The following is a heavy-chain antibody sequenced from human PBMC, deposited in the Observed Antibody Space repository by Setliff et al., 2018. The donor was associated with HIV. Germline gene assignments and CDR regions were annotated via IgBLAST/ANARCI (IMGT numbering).Heavy chain of an antibody. CDR1: GDSIRSGDYY. Sequence: SETLSLTCTVSGDSIRSGDYYWSWIRQSPEKGLEWIGSIYYSGSTNYNPSLKSRVTISVDTSKNQFSLKLSSVTAADTAVYYCARDRGGPGNSGYVSFYYYYGMDVWGQGTTVTVSS. CDR2: IYYSGST. V-gene: IGHV4-61*08. J-gene: IGHJ6*02. D-gene: IGHD5-12*01. CDR3: ARDRGGPGNSGYVSFYYYYGMDV.